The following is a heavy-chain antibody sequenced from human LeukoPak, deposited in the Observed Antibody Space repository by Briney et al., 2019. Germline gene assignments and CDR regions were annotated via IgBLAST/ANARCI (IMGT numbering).Heavy chain of an antibody. V-gene: IGHV3-15*01. CDR3: TTDLGRSRIAPRFYY. CDR1: GFTFINAW. Sequence: GGSLRLSCAASGFTFINAWMAWVRQAPGKGLEWVGRIKSKAHGGSIKYAARVKGRFAISRDDSKNTLYLQMTSLKTEDTAVYYCTTDLGRSRIAPRFYYWGQGTLVTVSS. D-gene: IGHD6-6*01. J-gene: IGHJ4*02. CDR2: IKSKAHGGSI.